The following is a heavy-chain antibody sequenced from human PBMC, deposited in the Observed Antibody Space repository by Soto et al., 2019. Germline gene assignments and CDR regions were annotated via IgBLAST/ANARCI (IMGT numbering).Heavy chain of an antibody. Sequence: SETLSLTCAVSGGSISSGGYSWSWIRQPPGKGLEWIGYIYHSGSTYYNPSLKSRVTISVDTSKNQFSLKLTSVTAADTGIYYCVTDEDGNFFHYWGQGTLVTVSS. V-gene: IGHV4-30-2*02. CDR2: IYHSGST. J-gene: IGHJ4*02. D-gene: IGHD4-17*01. CDR1: GGSISSGGYS. CDR3: VTDEDGNFFHY.